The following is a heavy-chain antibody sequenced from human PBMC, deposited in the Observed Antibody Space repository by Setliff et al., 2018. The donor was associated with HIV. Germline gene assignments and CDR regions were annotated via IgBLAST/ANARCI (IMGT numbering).Heavy chain of an antibody. CDR1: GYTFTGYY. CDR3: ARGTRVVGATTHFYYYMDV. CDR2: INPNSGGT. J-gene: IGHJ6*03. V-gene: IGHV1-2*06. D-gene: IGHD1-26*01. Sequence: ASVKVSCKASGYTFTGYYMHWVRQAPGQGLEWMGRINPNSGGTGYAQKFQGRITISRNTSIGTSYMELNSLTSEGTAVYYCARGTRVVGATTHFYYYMDVWGKGTTVTVSS.